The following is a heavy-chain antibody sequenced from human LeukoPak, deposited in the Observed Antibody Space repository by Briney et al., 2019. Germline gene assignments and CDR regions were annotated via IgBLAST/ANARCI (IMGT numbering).Heavy chain of an antibody. CDR1: GGSISSYY. Sequence: SETLSLTCTVSGGSISSYYWSWIRQPPGKGLEWIGYIYYSGSTNYNPSLKSRVTISVDTSKNQFSLKLSSVTAADTAVYYCARDTGHRYSSGWFDYWGQGTLVTVSS. D-gene: IGHD6-19*01. V-gene: IGHV4-59*01. J-gene: IGHJ4*02. CDR3: ARDTGHRYSSGWFDY. CDR2: IYYSGST.